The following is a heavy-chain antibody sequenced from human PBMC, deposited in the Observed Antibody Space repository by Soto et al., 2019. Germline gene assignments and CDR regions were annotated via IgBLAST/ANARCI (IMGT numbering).Heavy chain of an antibody. Sequence: QVQLQQWGAGLVKPSETLSLSCAVYGQSFSGHSWAWIRQPPGKGLEWIGEINESGSTYYNPSLMSRVTISTDTSKYQFSLKLRSVSAADTAAYFCARGSGIVALPGELEDVNYDYWGQGTLVNVSS. V-gene: IGHV4-34*01. CDR1: GQSFSGHS. J-gene: IGHJ4*02. CDR3: ARGSGIVALPGELEDVNYDY. D-gene: IGHD1-1*01. CDR2: INESGST.